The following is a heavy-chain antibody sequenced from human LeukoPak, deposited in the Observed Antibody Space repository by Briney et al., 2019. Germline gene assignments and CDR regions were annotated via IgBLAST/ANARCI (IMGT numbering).Heavy chain of an antibody. CDR1: GYSISSGYY. CDR3: ARQSLSSEPARLGELSSKYYFDY. V-gene: IGHV4-38-2*01. J-gene: IGHJ4*02. D-gene: IGHD3-16*02. Sequence: PSETLSLTCAVSGYSISSGYYWGWIRQPPGKGLEWIGSIYHSGSTYYNPSLKSRVTISVDTSKNQFSLKLSSVTAADTAVYYCARQSLSSEPARLGELSSKYYFDYWGQGTLVTVSS. CDR2: IYHSGST.